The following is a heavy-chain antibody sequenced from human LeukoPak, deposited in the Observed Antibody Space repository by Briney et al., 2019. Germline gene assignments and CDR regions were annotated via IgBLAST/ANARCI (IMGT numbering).Heavy chain of an antibody. Sequence: GASVKVSCKASGYTFTGYYMHWVRQAPGQGLDWMGWINPNNGDTDYAQKFQGRVTMTRDTSISTAYMELSRLKSDDTAVYCCARDREPMTSVFYYYMDVWGKGTTVTVSS. CDR2: INPNNGDT. CDR3: ARDREPMTSVFYYYMDV. V-gene: IGHV1-2*02. CDR1: GYTFTGYY. D-gene: IGHD3-22*01. J-gene: IGHJ6*03.